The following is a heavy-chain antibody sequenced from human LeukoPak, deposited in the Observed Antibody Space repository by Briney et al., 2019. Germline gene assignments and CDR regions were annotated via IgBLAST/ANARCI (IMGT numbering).Heavy chain of an antibody. CDR2: ISGSGGST. CDR3: AKTRTSGYYYDSSGYHFDY. V-gene: IGHV3-23*01. Sequence: GGSLRLSCAASGFTFSSYAMSWVRQAPGKGLEWISAISGSGGSTYYEDSVKGRFTTYRDNSKNTLYLQMNSLRAEDTAVYYCAKTRTSGYYYDSSGYHFDYWGQGTLVTVSS. CDR1: GFTFSSYA. D-gene: IGHD3-22*01. J-gene: IGHJ4*02.